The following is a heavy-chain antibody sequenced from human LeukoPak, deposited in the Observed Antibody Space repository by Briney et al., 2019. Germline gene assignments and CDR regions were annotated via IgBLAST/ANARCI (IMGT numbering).Heavy chain of an antibody. CDR2: ISSSSSYI. J-gene: IGHJ6*03. CDR3: ARVRGMAAAPTKPMDV. CDR1: GFTFSSYS. D-gene: IGHD6-13*01. V-gene: IGHV3-21*01. Sequence: PGGSLRLSCAASGFTFSSYSMNWVRQAPGKGLEWVSSISSSSSYIYYADSVKGRFTISRDNAKNSLYLQMNSLRAEDTAVYYCARVRGMAAAPTKPMDVWGKGTTVTVSS.